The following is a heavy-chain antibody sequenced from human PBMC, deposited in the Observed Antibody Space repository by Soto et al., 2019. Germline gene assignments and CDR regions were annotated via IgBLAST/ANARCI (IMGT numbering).Heavy chain of an antibody. CDR2: IWYDGSNK. Sequence: GGSLRLSCAASGFTFSSYGMHWVRQAPGKGLEWVAVIWYDGSNKYYADSVKGRFTISRDNSKNTLYLQMNSLRAEDTAVYYCARAMTTRYYGMDVWGQGTTVTV. V-gene: IGHV3-33*01. J-gene: IGHJ6*02. D-gene: IGHD4-4*01. CDR3: ARAMTTRYYGMDV. CDR1: GFTFSSYG.